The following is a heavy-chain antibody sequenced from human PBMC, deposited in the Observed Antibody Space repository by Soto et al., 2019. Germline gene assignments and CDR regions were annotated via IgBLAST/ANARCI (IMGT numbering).Heavy chain of an antibody. D-gene: IGHD3-9*01. Sequence: SETLSLTCTVSGGSISSYYWSWIRQPPGKGLEWIGYIYYSGSTNYNPSLKSRVTISVDTSKNQFSLKLSSVTAADTAVYYCARGGPLLRYFDWFRFAYWGQGTLVTVSS. CDR3: ARGGPLLRYFDWFRFAY. J-gene: IGHJ4*02. CDR2: IYYSGST. V-gene: IGHV4-59*01. CDR1: GGSISSYY.